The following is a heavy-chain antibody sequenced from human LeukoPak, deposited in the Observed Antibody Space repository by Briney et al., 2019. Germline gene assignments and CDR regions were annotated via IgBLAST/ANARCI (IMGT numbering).Heavy chain of an antibody. D-gene: IGHD3-3*01. V-gene: IGHV1-18*01. CDR1: GYTFTSCG. CDR3: ARSAGRDGVVIMGYYYMDV. Sequence: GASVKVSCKTLGYTFTSCGISWVRQAPGQGLEWMGWISAYNGNTNYAQKLQGRVTMTTDTSTSTAHMELRSLRSDDTAVYYCARSAGRDGVVIMGYYYMDVLGKGTTVTVSS. J-gene: IGHJ6*03. CDR2: ISAYNGNT.